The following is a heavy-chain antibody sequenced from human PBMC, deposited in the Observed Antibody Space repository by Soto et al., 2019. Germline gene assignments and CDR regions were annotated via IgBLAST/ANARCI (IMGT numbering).Heavy chain of an antibody. CDR2: ISYDGSNK. V-gene: IGHV3-30*04. Sequence: QAQLVESGGGIVQPGRSLRLSCVASGVTFNRYAMHWVRQAPGKGLEWVAVISYDGSNKYYADSVKGRFTISRDNSNNTLYLQMNTLKAEDSAVYYCARDHQYQLPSDVWGQGTTVTVS. CDR1: GVTFNRYA. D-gene: IGHD2-2*01. J-gene: IGHJ6*02. CDR3: ARDHQYQLPSDV.